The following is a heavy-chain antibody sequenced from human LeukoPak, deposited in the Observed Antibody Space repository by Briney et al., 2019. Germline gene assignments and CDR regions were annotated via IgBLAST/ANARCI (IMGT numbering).Heavy chain of an antibody. V-gene: IGHV3-23*01. J-gene: IGHJ4*02. CDR2: ISGSGGST. Sequence: GGSLRLSCAASGFTFSSYAMSWVRQAPGKGLEWVSAISGSGGSTYYADSVKGRFTISRDNSKNTLYLQMNSLRAEDTAVYYCAKPHGTTETTFRYQVVFDYWGQGTLVTVSS. CDR3: AKPHGTTETTFRYQVVFDY. D-gene: IGHD4-17*01. CDR1: GFTFSSYA.